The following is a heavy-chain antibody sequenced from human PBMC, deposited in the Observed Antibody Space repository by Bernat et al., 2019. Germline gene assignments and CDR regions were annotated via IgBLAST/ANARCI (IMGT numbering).Heavy chain of an antibody. J-gene: IGHJ2*01. CDR1: GGSFSGYY. D-gene: IGHD6-19*01. V-gene: IGHV4-34*01. Sequence: QVQLQQWGAGLLKPSETLSLKCAVYGGSFSGYYWTWIRQPPGKGLEWIGESSHSGSTNYNPSLKSRVTISVDTSKNQFSLKLTSVTAADTAVYYCARQWLVGYWYFDLWGRGTLVTVSS. CDR2: SSHSGST. CDR3: ARQWLVGYWYFDL.